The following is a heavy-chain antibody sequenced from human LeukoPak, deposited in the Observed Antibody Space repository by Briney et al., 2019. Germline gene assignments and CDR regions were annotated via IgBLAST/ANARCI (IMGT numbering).Heavy chain of an antibody. V-gene: IGHV1-18*01. CDR3: AREEDYYGSGGYYGMDV. J-gene: IGHJ6*02. CDR2: ISAYNHNT. D-gene: IGHD3-10*01. CDR1: GYSFINFG. Sequence: GASVKVSCKASGYSFINFGLSWVRQAPGQGLEWMGWISAYNHNTNYAQKFQGRVTMNIDTSTTTVYMELRSLRSDDTAIYYCAREEDYYGSGGYYGMDVWGQGTTVTVSS.